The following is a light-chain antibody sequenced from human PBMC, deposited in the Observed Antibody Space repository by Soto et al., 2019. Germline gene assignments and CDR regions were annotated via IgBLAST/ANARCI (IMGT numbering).Light chain of an antibody. CDR3: QQYGTSPWT. J-gene: IGKJ1*01. Sequence: EIVLTQSPGTLSLSPGERATLSCRASQSVSSNYLAWYQQKPGQAPRLLIHGASSRAPGIPDRFSGSGSGTDFTLTISTLEPEDFAVYYCQQYGTSPWTFGQGTKVDIK. CDR2: GAS. V-gene: IGKV3-20*01. CDR1: QSVSSNY.